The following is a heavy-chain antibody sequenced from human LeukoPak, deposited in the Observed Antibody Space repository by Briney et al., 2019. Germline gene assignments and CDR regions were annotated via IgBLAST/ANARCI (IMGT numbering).Heavy chain of an antibody. D-gene: IGHD6-6*01. V-gene: IGHV4-34*01. CDR1: GGSFSGYY. J-gene: IGHJ2*01. CDR2: INHSGST. Sequence: SEPLSLTCAVYGGSFSGYYWSCTPQSPGRGLGRIGEINHSGSTNYNPSLKSRLTISVDTSKNQFSLKLNSVTAADTAVYYCARRRQYDSSLFWNFDLWGRGTLVTVSS. CDR3: ARRRQYDSSLFWNFDL.